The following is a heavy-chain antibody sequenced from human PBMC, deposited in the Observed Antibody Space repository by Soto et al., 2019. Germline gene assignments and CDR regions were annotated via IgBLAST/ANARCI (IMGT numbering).Heavy chain of an antibody. J-gene: IGHJ4*02. Sequence: QVQLVQSGAEVKKPGSSVKVSCKASGGTFSSYTISWVRQAPGQGLEWMGKIIPILGIATYAQKFQGSVTITTDKATSTTDMEPGSLRSEGTAVDDCARLAPSSAVETPPAGWGQGTLVTVST. CDR2: IIPILGIA. CDR3: ARLAPSSAVETPPAG. D-gene: IGHD2-15*01. CDR1: GGTFSSYT. V-gene: IGHV1-69*02.